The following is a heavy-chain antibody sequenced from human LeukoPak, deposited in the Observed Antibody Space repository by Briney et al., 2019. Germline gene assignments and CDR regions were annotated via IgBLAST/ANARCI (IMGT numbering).Heavy chain of an antibody. CDR1: GFIFSSYW. D-gene: IGHD2/OR15-2a*01. CDR2: IKQDGSEK. V-gene: IGHV3-7*03. J-gene: IGHJ6*02. Sequence: PGGSLRLSCAASGFIFSSYWMSWVRQAPGKGLEGVANIKQDGSEKYYVDSVKGRFTISRDNAKNSLYLQMNSLRAEDTAVYYCARLIVIPGGIDVWGQGTTVTVSS. CDR3: ARLIVIPGGIDV.